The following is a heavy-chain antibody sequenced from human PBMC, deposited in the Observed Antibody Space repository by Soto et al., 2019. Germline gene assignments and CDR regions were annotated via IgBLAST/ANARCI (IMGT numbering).Heavy chain of an antibody. D-gene: IGHD2-8*01. J-gene: IGHJ6*02. Sequence: VASVKVSCKASGYSFTDYHIHWVRQAPGQGLEWLGRINPKSGGTSTAQKFQGWVTMTTDMSISTASMELTRLTSDDTAIYYCARGDSTDCSNGVCSFFYNHDMDVWGQGTTVTVSS. CDR3: ARGDSTDCSNGVCSFFYNHDMDV. CDR1: GYSFTDYH. CDR2: INPKSGGT. V-gene: IGHV1-2*04.